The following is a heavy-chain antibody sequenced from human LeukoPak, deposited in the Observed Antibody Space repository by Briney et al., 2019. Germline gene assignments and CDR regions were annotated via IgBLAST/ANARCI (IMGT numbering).Heavy chain of an antibody. J-gene: IGHJ4*02. D-gene: IGHD6-19*01. CDR2: IWYDASSK. V-gene: IGHV3-33*01. Sequence: PGGSLRLSCAASGFTLSNHGMHWLRQAPGKGLEWVAVIWYDASSKYYADSVKGRFTISRDNSKNTLYLQMNSLRAEDTAVYYCARVGYNSGWYEYWGQGTLVTVSS. CDR1: GFTLSNHG. CDR3: ARVGYNSGWYEY.